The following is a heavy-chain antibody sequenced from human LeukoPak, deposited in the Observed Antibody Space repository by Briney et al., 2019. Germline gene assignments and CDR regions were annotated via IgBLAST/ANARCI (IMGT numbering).Heavy chain of an antibody. CDR1: GGSISSSTW. CDR3: SFYNHGWYFEY. Sequence: SETLSLTCAVSGGSISSSTWWSCVRQHPGKGLEWIGEIWHSGNTNYNPSLTDPVTISIDKSMNQFSLKLRSVTAADAARYYCSFYNHGWYFEYWGQGTLVTVSS. V-gene: IGHV4/OR15-8*02. CDR2: IWHSGNT. J-gene: IGHJ4*02. D-gene: IGHD3-10*01.